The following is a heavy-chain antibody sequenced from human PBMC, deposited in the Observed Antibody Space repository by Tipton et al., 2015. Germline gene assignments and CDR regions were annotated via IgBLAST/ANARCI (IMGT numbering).Heavy chain of an antibody. Sequence: TLSLTCTVSGGSISSGTYYWSWIRQHPGKGLEWIGYVYYSGSTYYTPSLKSRPTIFLDTSKNQFSLKLRSVTAADTAVYYCVRILVVIGRGYFDYWGQGTLVIVSS. CDR3: VRILVVIGRGYFDY. D-gene: IGHD3-22*01. V-gene: IGHV4-31*03. CDR2: VYYSGST. J-gene: IGHJ4*02. CDR1: GGSISSGTYY.